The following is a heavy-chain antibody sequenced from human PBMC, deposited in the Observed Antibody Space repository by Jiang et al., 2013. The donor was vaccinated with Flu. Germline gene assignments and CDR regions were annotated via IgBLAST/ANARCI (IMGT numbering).Heavy chain of an antibody. CDR3: ARDDSTGYLTHLNYFDY. CDR2: ISYDGSNR. J-gene: IGHJ4*02. D-gene: IGHD3-22*01. CDR1: GFTFSSYA. V-gene: IGHV3-30-3*01. Sequence: QLVESGGGVVQPGRSLRLSCAASGFTFSSYAMHWVRQAPGKGLEWVAVISYDGSNRYSADSVKGRFSISRDNSNNTLFLQMNSLRAEDTAVYYCARDDSTGYLTHLNYFDYWGQGTLVTVSS.